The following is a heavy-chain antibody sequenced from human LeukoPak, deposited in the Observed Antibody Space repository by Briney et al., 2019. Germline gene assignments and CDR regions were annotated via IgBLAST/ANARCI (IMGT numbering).Heavy chain of an antibody. CDR2: INQDRSEK. CDR1: GFSFSSYW. CDR3: ARDHCSSSSCYTYYGMEL. V-gene: IGHV3-7*01. J-gene: IGHJ6*02. D-gene: IGHD2-2*02. Sequence: GGSLRLSCAASGFSFSSYWMTWVRQVPGKGLEWVANINQDRSEKSYVDSVKGRFTISRDNAKNSLYLQMNSLGAEDTAVYYCARDHCSSSSCYTYYGMELWGQGTTVTVSS.